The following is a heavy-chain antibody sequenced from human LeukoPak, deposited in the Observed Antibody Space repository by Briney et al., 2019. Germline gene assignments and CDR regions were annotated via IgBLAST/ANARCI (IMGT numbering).Heavy chain of an antibody. CDR3: ARTYDSSGYYLVVGAFDI. J-gene: IGHJ3*02. CDR1: GFSLSTSGVG. D-gene: IGHD3-22*01. V-gene: IGHV2-5*02. Sequence: SGPTLVNPTQTLTLTCTFSGFSLSTSGVGVGWIRQPPGKALEWLALIYWDDDKRYSPSLKSRLTITKDTSKNQVVLTMTNMDPVDTATYYCARTYDSSGYYLVVGAFDIWGQGTMVTVSS. CDR2: IYWDDDK.